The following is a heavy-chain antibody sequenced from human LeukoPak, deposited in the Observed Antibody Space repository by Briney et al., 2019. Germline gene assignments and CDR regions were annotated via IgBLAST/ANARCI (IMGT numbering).Heavy chain of an antibody. CDR3: ARGGSGYEPFYFDY. V-gene: IGHV3-33*01. CDR1: GFTFSSYG. J-gene: IGHJ4*02. D-gene: IGHD5-12*01. CDR2: IWYDGSNK. Sequence: GGSLRLSCAASGFTFSSYGMHWVRQAPGKGLEWVAVIWYDGSNKYYADSVKGRFTISRDNSKNTLYLQMNSLRAEDTAVYYCARGGSGYEPFYFDYWGQGTLVIVSS.